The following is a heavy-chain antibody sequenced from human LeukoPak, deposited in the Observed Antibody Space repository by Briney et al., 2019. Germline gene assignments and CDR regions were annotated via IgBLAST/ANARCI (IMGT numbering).Heavy chain of an antibody. Sequence: TLSLTCTVSGGSISGYYCSWVRQPPGKALEWLALIYWNDDKRYRPSLKSRLTISKDTSKNQVVLTMTNMDPVDTATYYCSHVDTNGYAPLRHWGQGTLVTVSS. CDR1: GGSISGYYC. V-gene: IGHV2-5*01. CDR2: IYWNDDK. D-gene: IGHD2-2*01. CDR3: SHVDTNGYAPLRH. J-gene: IGHJ4*02.